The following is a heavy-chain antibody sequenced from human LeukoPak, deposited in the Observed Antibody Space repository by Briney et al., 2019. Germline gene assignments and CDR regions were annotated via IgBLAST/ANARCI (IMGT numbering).Heavy chain of an antibody. Sequence: GGSLRLSCAASGFTFSSYAMHWVRQAPGKGLEWVAVISYDGSNKYYADSVKGRFTISRDNSKNTLYLQMNSLRAEDTAVYYCASIYHDYSQDDYWGQGTLVTVSS. CDR2: ISYDGSNK. J-gene: IGHJ4*02. CDR1: GFTFSSYA. D-gene: IGHD4-11*01. V-gene: IGHV3-30-3*01. CDR3: ASIYHDYSQDDY.